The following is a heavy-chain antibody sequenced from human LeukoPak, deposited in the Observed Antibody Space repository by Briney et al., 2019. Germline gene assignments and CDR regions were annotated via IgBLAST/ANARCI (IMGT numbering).Heavy chain of an antibody. J-gene: IGHJ5*02. V-gene: IGHV3-23*01. CDR1: GFTFSSYA. CDR2: ISGSGGST. CDR3: ARDASSSGGYSFDP. Sequence: GGSLRLSCAASGFTFSSYAMSWVRQAPGKGLEWVSGISGSGGSTYYADSVKGRFTISRDNAKNSLYLQMNSLRAEDTAVYYCARDASSSGGYSFDPWGQGTLVTVSS. D-gene: IGHD5-18*01.